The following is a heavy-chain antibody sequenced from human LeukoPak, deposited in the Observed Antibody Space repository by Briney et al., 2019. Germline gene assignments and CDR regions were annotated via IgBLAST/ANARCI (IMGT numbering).Heavy chain of an antibody. J-gene: IGHJ6*03. CDR2: LSDSGGST. Sequence: GGSLRLSCAASGFTFSNCGMSWVRQAPGKGLEWVSALSDSGGSTFYADSVKGRFTISRDNSKNTLYLQMNRLRAEDTAVYYCTKGGAVSSKSITMIRGTRRYYYYMDVWGKGTTVTISS. CDR3: TKGGAVSSKSITMIRGTRRYYYYMDV. CDR1: GFTFSNCG. V-gene: IGHV3-23*01. D-gene: IGHD3-10*01.